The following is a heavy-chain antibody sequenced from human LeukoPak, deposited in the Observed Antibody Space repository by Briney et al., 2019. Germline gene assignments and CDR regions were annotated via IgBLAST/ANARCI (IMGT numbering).Heavy chain of an antibody. J-gene: IGHJ6*02. CDR3: ARADIVVVPAAIKVEGDYYYYGMDV. CDR2: MNPNSGNT. Sequence: ASVKVSCKASGYTFTSYNINWVRQATGQGLEWMGWMNPNSGNTGYAQKFQGRVTMTRNTSISTAYMELSSLRSEDTAVYYCARADIVVVPAAIKVEGDYYYYGMDVWGQGTTVTVSS. D-gene: IGHD2-2*02. CDR1: GYTFTSYN. V-gene: IGHV1-8*01.